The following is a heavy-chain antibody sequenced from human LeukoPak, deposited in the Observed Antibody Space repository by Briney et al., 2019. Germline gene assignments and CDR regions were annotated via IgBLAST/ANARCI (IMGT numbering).Heavy chain of an antibody. D-gene: IGHD5-12*01. CDR2: IGTSSGNT. V-gene: IGHV3-21*01. CDR3: ARDYSRGGSDLGQFGDAFDI. CDR1: GFSFSHYS. Sequence: GGSLRLSCAASGFSFSHYSMNWVRQAPGKGLEWVSSIGTSSGNTNYGDSVKGRFTISRDNMKNSVHLQMNSPRAEDTAVYYCARDYSRGGSDLGQFGDAFDIWGQGTMVTVSS. J-gene: IGHJ3*02.